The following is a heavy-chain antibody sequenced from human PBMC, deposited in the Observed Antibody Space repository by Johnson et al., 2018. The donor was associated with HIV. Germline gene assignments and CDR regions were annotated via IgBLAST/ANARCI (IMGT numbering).Heavy chain of an antibody. J-gene: IGHJ3*02. CDR2: IYSDGST. Sequence: VQLVESGGGVVQPGRSLRLSCAASGFSFGNYAMHWVRQAPGKGLEWVSCIYSDGSTYYADSVKGRFSISRDNSKNTVYLQMNSLTADDTAVYYCTRGGGAYCGYDCLRTFDIWGQGTMVTASS. CDR1: GFSFGNYA. CDR3: TRGGGAYCGYDCLRTFDI. D-gene: IGHD2-21*02. V-gene: IGHV3-66*01.